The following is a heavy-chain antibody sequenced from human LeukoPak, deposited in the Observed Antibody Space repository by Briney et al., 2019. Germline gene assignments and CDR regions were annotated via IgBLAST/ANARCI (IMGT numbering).Heavy chain of an antibody. J-gene: IGHJ4*02. V-gene: IGHV4-59*01. D-gene: IGHD1-20*01. Sequence: PSETLSLTCAVYGGSFSGYYWSWIQQPPGKGLEWIGYIYYSGSTNYNPSLKSRVTISVDTSKNQFSLKLSSVTAADTAVYYCARVGPDYNWNPIDYWGQGTLVTVSS. CDR3: ARVGPDYNWNPIDY. CDR1: GGSFSGYY. CDR2: IYYSGST.